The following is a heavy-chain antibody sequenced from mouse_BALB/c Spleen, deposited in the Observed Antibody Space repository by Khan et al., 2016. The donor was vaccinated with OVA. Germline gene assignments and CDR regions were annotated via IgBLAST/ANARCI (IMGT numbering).Heavy chain of an antibody. CDR3: ARNRESEYFDY. Sequence: QVQLKQSGPGLVAPSQSLSITCTVSGFSLTSHGVHWVRQPPGKGLEWLGVIWAGGSTNYNSALMSRMSISKDSTKSQAVFIMNSRQTDDTAMYYCARNRESEYFDYWGQGTTLTVSS. CDR1: GFSLTSHG. V-gene: IGHV2-9*02. CDR2: IWAGGST. J-gene: IGHJ2*01.